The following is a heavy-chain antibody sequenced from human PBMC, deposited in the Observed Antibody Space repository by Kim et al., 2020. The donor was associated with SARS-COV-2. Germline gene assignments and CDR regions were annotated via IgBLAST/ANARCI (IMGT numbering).Heavy chain of an antibody. CDR3: ARDASLGGFDY. V-gene: IGHV4-31*03. J-gene: IGHJ4*02. CDR1: GDSITSGGYY. Sequence: SETLSLTCSVSGDSITSGGYYWNWIRQQPGKGLEWIGAIYYGGNTHYIPSLKSRLTISVDTSKNHFSLNLNSATAADTAVYYCARDASLGGFDYWGQGILVTVSA. D-gene: IGHD7-27*01. CDR2: IYYGGNT.